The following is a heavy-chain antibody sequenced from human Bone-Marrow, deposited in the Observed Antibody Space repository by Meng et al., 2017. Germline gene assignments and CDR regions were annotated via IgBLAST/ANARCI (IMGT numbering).Heavy chain of an antibody. CDR1: GYSISSGYY. V-gene: IGHV4-38-2*02. D-gene: IGHD3-10*01. Sequence: GSLRLSCTVSGYSISSGYYWGWIRQPPGKGLEWIGSIYHSGSTYYNPSLKSRVTISVDTSKNQFSLKLSSVTAADTAVYYCARVVWFGESYYWGQG. CDR2: IYHSGST. J-gene: IGHJ4*02. CDR3: ARVVWFGESYY.